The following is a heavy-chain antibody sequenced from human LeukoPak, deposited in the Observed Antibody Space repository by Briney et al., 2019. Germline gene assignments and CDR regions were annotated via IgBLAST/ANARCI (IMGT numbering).Heavy chain of an antibody. D-gene: IGHD6-13*01. CDR1: GFTFSSYS. V-gene: IGHV3-21*06. J-gene: IGHJ4*02. CDR2: ISGNSRYI. CDR3: ARVAEAAAFDS. Sequence: GGSLRLSCGASGFTFSSYSMTWVRQAPGKGLDWVSSISGNSRYIYYADSMRGRFTISRDNAKNSLYLQMNSLKPEDTAVYYCARVAEAAAFDSWGQGTLVTVSS.